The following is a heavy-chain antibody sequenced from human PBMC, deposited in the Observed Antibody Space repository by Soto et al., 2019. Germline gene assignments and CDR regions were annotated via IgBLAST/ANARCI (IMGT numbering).Heavy chain of an antibody. Sequence: SETLSLTCTVSGGSISSGGYYWSWIRQHPGKGLEWIGYIYYSGSTYYNPSLKSRVTISVDTSKNQFSLKLSSVTAADTAVYYCARDREDYYDSSGSIMVWNWFDPWGQGTLVTVSS. CDR1: GGSISSGGYY. D-gene: IGHD3-22*01. J-gene: IGHJ5*02. V-gene: IGHV4-31*03. CDR3: ARDREDYYDSSGSIMVWNWFDP. CDR2: IYYSGST.